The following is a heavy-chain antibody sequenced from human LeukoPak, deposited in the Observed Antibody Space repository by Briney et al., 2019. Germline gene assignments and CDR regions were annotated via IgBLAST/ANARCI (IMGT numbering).Heavy chain of an antibody. J-gene: IGHJ4*02. D-gene: IGHD6-19*01. V-gene: IGHV4-34*01. CDR2: INHSGST. Sequence: SETLSLTCAVYGGYFSGYYWNWIRQPPGNGLEWIGEINHSGSTNYNPSLKSRVTISIDTSKNQFSLKLSSVTAADTAVYYCAGGIAVAGLLWGQGTLVTVS. CDR1: GGYFSGYY. CDR3: AGGIAVAGLL.